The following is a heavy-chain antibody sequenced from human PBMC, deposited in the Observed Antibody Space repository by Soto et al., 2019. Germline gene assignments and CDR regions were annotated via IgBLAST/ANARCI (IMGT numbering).Heavy chain of an antibody. V-gene: IGHV1-18*01. J-gene: IGHJ4*02. CDR3: ARGTRVQYQPLYNDY. CDR2: ISAYNGNT. CDR1: GYTFTSYG. D-gene: IGHD2-2*01. Sequence: VKVSCKASGYTFTSYGISWVRQAPGQGLEWMGWISAYNGNTNYAQKLQGRVTMTTDTSTSTAYMELRSLRSDDTAVYYCARGTRVQYQPLYNDYWGQGTLVTVSS.